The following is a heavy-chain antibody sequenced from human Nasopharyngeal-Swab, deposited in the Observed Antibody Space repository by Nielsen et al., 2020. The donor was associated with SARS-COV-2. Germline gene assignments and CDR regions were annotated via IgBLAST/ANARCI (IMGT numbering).Heavy chain of an antibody. Sequence: ASVQVSCKVSGYTLTELSMHWVRQAPGKGLEWMGGFDPEDGETIYAQKFQGRVTMTEDTSTDTAYMELSGLRSEDPAVYYCATSSPIITISPNWFDPWGQGTLVTVSS. CDR2: FDPEDGET. J-gene: IGHJ5*02. D-gene: IGHD3-3*01. V-gene: IGHV1-24*01. CDR1: GYTLTELS. CDR3: ATSSPIITISPNWFDP.